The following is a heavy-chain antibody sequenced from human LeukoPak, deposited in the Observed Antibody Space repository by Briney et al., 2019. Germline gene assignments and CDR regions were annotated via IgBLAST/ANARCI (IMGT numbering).Heavy chain of an antibody. V-gene: IGHV1-8*03. Sequence: ASVKVSCKASGYTFTSYDINWVRQATGQGLEWMGWMNPNSGNTGYAQKFQGRVTITRNTSISTAYMELRSLRSDDTAVYYCARVAGSVTTVVDYWGQGTLVTVSS. CDR2: MNPNSGNT. D-gene: IGHD4-23*01. J-gene: IGHJ4*02. CDR1: GYTFTSYD. CDR3: ARVAGSVTTVVDY.